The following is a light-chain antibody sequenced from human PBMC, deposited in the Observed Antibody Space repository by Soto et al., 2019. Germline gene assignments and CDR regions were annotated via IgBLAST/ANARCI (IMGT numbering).Light chain of an antibody. CDR2: EVS. V-gene: IGLV2-14*01. J-gene: IGLJ1*01. CDR3: SSYTSSGTLV. CDR1: NSDLGGHNY. Sequence: QSVLTQPASVSGSPGQSITVSCTGTNSDLGGHNYVSWYQHHPGKAPKLMIYEVSNRPSGVSNRFSGSKSGNTASLAISGLQAEDEADYYCSSYTSSGTLVFGTGTKVTVL.